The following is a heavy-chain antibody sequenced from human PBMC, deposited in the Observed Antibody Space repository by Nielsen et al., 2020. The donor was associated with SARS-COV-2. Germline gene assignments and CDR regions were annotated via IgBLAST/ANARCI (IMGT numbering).Heavy chain of an antibody. J-gene: IGHJ6*02. D-gene: IGHD4-11*01. CDR2: IYHSGST. CDR1: GGSISSGGYS. CDR3: ARDGGGDYLPV. V-gene: IGHV4-30-2*01. Sequence: SETLSLTCAVSGGSISSGGYSWSWIRQPPGKGLEWIGYIYHSGSTYYNPSLKSRVTISVDRSKNQFSLKLSSVTAADTAVYYCARDGGGDYLPVWGQGTTVTVSS.